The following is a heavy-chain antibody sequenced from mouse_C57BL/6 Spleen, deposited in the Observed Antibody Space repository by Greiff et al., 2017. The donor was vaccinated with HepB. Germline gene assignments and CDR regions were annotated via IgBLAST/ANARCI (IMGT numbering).Heavy chain of an antibody. CDR2: IYPGDGDT. CDR3: ARETRLRWYFDV. Sequence: VKLVESGAELVKPGASVKISCKASGYAFSSYWMNWVKQRPGKGLEWIRQIYPGDGDTNYNGKFKGKATLTADKSSSTAYMQLSSLTSEDSAVYFCARETRLRWYFDVWGTGTTVTVSS. J-gene: IGHJ1*03. D-gene: IGHD1-2*01. V-gene: IGHV1-80*01. CDR1: GYAFSSYW.